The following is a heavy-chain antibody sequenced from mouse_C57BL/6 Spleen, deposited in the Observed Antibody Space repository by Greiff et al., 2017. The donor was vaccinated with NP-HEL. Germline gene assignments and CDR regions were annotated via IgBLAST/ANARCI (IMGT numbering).Heavy chain of an antibody. V-gene: IGHV5-4*01. CDR2: ISDGGSYT. J-gene: IGHJ1*03. CDR3: ARDDYGSSSRYFDV. CDR1: GFTFSSYA. Sequence: EVMLVESGGGLVKPGGSLKLSCAASGFTFSSYAMSWVRQTPEKRLEWVATISDGGSYTYYPDNVKGRFTISRDNAKNNLYLQMSHLKSEDTAMYYCARDDYGSSSRYFDVWGTGTTVTVSS. D-gene: IGHD1-1*01.